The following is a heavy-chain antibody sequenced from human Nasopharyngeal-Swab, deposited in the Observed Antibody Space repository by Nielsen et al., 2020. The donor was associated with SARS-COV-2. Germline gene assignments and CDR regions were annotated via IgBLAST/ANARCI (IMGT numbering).Heavy chain of an antibody. V-gene: IGHV3-23*01. Sequence: WIRQSPGKGLEWVPAISGSGGSTYYADSVKGRFTISRDNSKNTLYLQMNSLRAEDTAVYYCAKDWDIDYVWGSYRYHPLFDYWGQGTLVTVSS. CDR2: ISGSGGST. J-gene: IGHJ4*02. CDR3: AKDWDIDYVWGSYRYHPLFDY. D-gene: IGHD3-16*02.